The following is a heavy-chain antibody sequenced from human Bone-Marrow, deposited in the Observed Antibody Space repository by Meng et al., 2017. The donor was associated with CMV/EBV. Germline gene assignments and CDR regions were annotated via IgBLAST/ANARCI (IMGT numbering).Heavy chain of an antibody. CDR1: GVSVSIGDYD. CDR2: VHYSGST. Sequence: SGVSVSIGDYDWTWSRQPPGKGLECIGYVHYSGSTNYNPSLRSRATISVDTSKNQFSLNLNSVTAADTAVYYCARSPGYPREFDYWGQGTLVTVSS. D-gene: IGHD3-10*01. V-gene: IGHV4-61*08. J-gene: IGHJ4*02. CDR3: ARSPGYPREFDY.